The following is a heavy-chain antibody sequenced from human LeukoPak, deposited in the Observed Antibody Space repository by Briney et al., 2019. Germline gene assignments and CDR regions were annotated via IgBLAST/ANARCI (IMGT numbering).Heavy chain of an antibody. V-gene: IGHV3-73*01. CDR1: GFTFSGSA. D-gene: IGHD3-22*01. Sequence: GGSLKLSCAASGFTFSGSAMHWVRQASGKGLEWVGRIRSKANSYATADAASVKGRFTISRDDSKNTAYLQMNSLTTEDTAVYYCTRRNRDSSGYGVYYYGMDVWGQGTTVTVSS. CDR3: TRRNRDSSGYGVYYYGMDV. CDR2: IRSKANSYAT. J-gene: IGHJ6*02.